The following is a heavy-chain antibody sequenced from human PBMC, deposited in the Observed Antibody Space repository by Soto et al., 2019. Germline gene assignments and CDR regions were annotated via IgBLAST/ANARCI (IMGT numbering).Heavy chain of an antibody. J-gene: IGHJ4*02. D-gene: IGHD2-2*01. V-gene: IGHV1-46*01. CDR2: INPSGGST. Sequence: QVQLVQSGAEVKKPGASVKVSCKASGYTFTSYYMHWVRQAPGQGLEWMGIINPSGGSTSYAQKCQGRVTMTRDTSKITVYMELSSLRSEDPAVYSCSRVVPAAYHFDYWGQGTLVTVSS. CDR3: SRVVPAAYHFDY. CDR1: GYTFTSYY.